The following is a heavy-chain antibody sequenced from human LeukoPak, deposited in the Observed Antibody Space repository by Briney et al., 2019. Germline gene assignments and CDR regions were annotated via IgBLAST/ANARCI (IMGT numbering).Heavy chain of an antibody. CDR1: GGSISSSNW. J-gene: IGHJ6*02. Sequence: SSGTLSLTCDVSGGSISSSNWWIWVRQSPGKGLAWIVEMYHGGRTSYQPSLKSRVTISVDKSKNQFSLKLTSATAADTAVYYCARDRHQYSSGHGMDVWGQGTTVTVSS. CDR2: MYHGGRT. D-gene: IGHD6-19*01. CDR3: ARDRHQYSSGHGMDV. V-gene: IGHV4-4*02.